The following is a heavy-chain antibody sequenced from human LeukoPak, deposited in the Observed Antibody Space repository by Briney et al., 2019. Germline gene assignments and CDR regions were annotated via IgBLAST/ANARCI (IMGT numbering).Heavy chain of an antibody. D-gene: IGHD6-13*01. CDR1: GFNFDDYG. CDR2: VNSNGRSA. Sequence: GGSLRLSCAASGFNFDDYGMTWVRQIPGKGLEWVAGVNSNGRSAGYAASVRGRFTISRDDAKNSLYLEMGSLRLEDTAFYYCTRGYSTRHFPFDSWGQGTLVTVSS. J-gene: IGHJ4*02. V-gene: IGHV3-20*04. CDR3: TRGYSTRHFPFDS.